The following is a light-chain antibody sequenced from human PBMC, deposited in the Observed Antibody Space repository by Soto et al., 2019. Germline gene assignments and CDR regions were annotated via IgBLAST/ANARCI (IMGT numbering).Light chain of an antibody. J-gene: IGKJ4*01. Sequence: EIVLTQSPGTLSLSSGERATLSCRASQSVNSNYLTWYQQKPGLTPRLLIYGASSRATGIPDRFSGSGSGTDFTLTISRLEPEDFALYYCQQYGNSPLTFGGGTKVEIK. CDR3: QQYGNSPLT. CDR2: GAS. V-gene: IGKV3-20*01. CDR1: QSVNSNY.